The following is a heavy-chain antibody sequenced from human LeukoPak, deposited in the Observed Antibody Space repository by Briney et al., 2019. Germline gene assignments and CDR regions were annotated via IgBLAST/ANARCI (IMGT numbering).Heavy chain of an antibody. J-gene: IGHJ6*03. V-gene: IGHV3-21*01. CDR1: GFTFSSYS. Sequence: PGGSLRLSCAASGFTFSSYSMNWVRQAPGKGLEWVSSISSSSSYIYYADSVKGRFPISRDNAKNSLYLQMNSLRAEDTAVYYCARVRNYDHYYMDVWGKGTTVTVSS. CDR3: ARVRNYDHYYMDV. CDR2: ISSSSSYI.